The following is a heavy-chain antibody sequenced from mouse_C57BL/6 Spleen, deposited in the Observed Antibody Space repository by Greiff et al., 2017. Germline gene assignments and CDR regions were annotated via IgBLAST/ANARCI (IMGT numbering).Heavy chain of an antibody. V-gene: IGHV5-4*01. D-gene: IGHD2-13*01. CDR3: ARDDYVFDY. J-gene: IGHJ2*01. CDR1: GFTFSSYA. Sequence: EVQVVESGGGLVKPGGSLKLSCAASGFTFSSYAMSWVRQTPEKRLEWVATISDGGSYTYYPDNVKGRFTISRDNAKNNLYLQMSHLKSEDTAMYYCARDDYVFDYWGQGTTLTVSS. CDR2: ISDGGSYT.